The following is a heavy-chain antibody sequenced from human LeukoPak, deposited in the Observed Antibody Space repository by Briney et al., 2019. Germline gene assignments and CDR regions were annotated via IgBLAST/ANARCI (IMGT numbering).Heavy chain of an antibody. V-gene: IGHV4-59*08. CDR3: ARVDSSSWYYYYYGMDV. CDR2: IYYSGST. Sequence: SETLSLTCTVSGGSICSYYWSWIRQPPGRGLEWIGYIYYSGSTSYYPSLKSRVTISVDTSKNQFSLKLSSVTAADTAVYYCARVDSSSWYYYYYGMDVWGQGTTVTVSS. J-gene: IGHJ6*02. CDR1: GGSICSYY. D-gene: IGHD6-13*01.